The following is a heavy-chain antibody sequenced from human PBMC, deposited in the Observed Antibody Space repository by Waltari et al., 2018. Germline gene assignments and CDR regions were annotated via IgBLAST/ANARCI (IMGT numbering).Heavy chain of an antibody. CDR1: GESVSSNSAA. D-gene: IGHD7-27*01. V-gene: IGHV6-1*01. CDR3: ARDVWGRYDAFDI. CDR2: TYYRSKWYN. J-gene: IGHJ3*02. Sequence: QVQLPQSGPGLVKPSQTLAPTCAISGESVSSNSAAWNWIRHPPSRGLEWLGRTYYRSKWYNDYAVSVKSLITINPDTSKNQFSLQLNSVTPEDTAVYYCARDVWGRYDAFDIWGQGTMVTVSS.